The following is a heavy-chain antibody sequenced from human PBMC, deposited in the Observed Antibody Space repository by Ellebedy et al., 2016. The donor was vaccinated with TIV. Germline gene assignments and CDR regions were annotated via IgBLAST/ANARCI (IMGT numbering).Heavy chain of an antibody. D-gene: IGHD1-26*01. J-gene: IGHJ6*03. Sequence: GESLKISCAASGFTFSRYAMSWVRQAPGKGLEWVSSISGSDGKPYYADSVKGRFTISRDNSKNTLYLQMNRLRAEDAAEYYCATRGGISGNGDYYYYMDVWGKGTTVTVSS. CDR3: ATRGGISGNGDYYYYMDV. V-gene: IGHV3-23*01. CDR1: GFTFSRYA. CDR2: ISGSDGKP.